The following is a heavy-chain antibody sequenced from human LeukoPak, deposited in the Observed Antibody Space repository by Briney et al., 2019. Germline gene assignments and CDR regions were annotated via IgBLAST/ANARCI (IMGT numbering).Heavy chain of an antibody. J-gene: IGHJ4*02. D-gene: IGHD2-21*02. CDR1: GFTFSSYA. CDR2: ISGSGGST. CDR3: ARDPQIVVVTAKGGLFDY. Sequence: GGSLRLSCAASGFTFSSYAMSWVRQAPGKGLEWVSAISGSGGSTYYADSVKGRFTISRDNSKNTLYLQMNSLRAEDTAVYYCARDPQIVVVTAKGGLFDYWGQGTLVTVSS. V-gene: IGHV3-23*01.